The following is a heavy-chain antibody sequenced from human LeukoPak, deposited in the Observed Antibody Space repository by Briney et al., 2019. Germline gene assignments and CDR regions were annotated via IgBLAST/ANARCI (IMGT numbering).Heavy chain of an antibody. V-gene: IGHV1-46*01. CDR2: INPSGGST. CDR1: GYTFTSYY. D-gene: IGHD3-3*01. J-gene: IGHJ6*02. Sequence: VASVKVSCKASGYTFTSYYMHWVRQAPGQGLEWMGIINPSGGSTSYAQKFQGRVTMTRDKSTSTAYMELSSLRSEDTAVYYCARVLPSTNYDFWSGYYSVAHGDYYGMDVWGQGTTVTVSS. CDR3: ARVLPSTNYDFWSGYYSVAHGDYYGMDV.